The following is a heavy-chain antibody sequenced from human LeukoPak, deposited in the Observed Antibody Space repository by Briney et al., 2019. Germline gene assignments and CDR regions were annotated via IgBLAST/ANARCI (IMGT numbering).Heavy chain of an antibody. Sequence: MPSETLSPTCAVYGGSFSGSNWSWIRQPPGKGLEWIGEINHSGSTNYNPSLKSRVTILVDTSKNQFSLKLSSVTAADTAVYYCARGHSPVTTKVSYFQHWGQGTLVTVSS. CDR3: ARGHSPVTTKVSYFQH. V-gene: IGHV4-34*01. J-gene: IGHJ1*01. CDR1: GGSFSGSN. D-gene: IGHD4-17*01. CDR2: INHSGST.